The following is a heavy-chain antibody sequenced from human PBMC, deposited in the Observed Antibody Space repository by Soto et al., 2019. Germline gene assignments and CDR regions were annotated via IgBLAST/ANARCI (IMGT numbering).Heavy chain of an antibody. D-gene: IGHD2-2*01. Sequence: GGSLRLSCAASGFTFSSYAMHWVRQAPGKGLEWVAVISYDGSNKYYADSVKGRFTISRDNSKNTLYLQMNSLRAEDTAVYYCAREWRGYCSSTSCSIPGLWGQGTLVTVSS. CDR3: AREWRGYCSSTSCSIPGL. CDR2: ISYDGSNK. J-gene: IGHJ4*02. V-gene: IGHV3-30-3*01. CDR1: GFTFSSYA.